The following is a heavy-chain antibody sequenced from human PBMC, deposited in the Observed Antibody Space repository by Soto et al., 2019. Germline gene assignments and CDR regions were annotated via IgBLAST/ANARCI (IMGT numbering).Heavy chain of an antibody. J-gene: IGHJ4*02. CDR2: ISAYNRNT. D-gene: IGHD6-13*01. CDR1: GYTFTSYG. CDR3: AIVIAAAADFDY. Sequence: QVQLVQSGAEVKKTGASVKVSCKASGYTFTSYGISWVRQSPGQGLEGMGWISAYNRNTNYAQKLQGRVTMTTDTSTSTAYMELRRLRSDDTGVYYCAIVIAAAADFDYWGQGTLVTVSS. V-gene: IGHV1-18*01.